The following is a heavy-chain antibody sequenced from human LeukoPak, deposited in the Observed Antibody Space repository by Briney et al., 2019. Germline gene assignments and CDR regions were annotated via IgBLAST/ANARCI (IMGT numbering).Heavy chain of an antibody. CDR3: VVSPNQDFYDY. CDR2: ISDIGRT. CDR1: GVSITSHY. V-gene: IGHV4-4*09. Sequence: SETLSLTCSVSGVSITSHYLNWIRQPPGRGLEWIGYISDIGRTNYNPSLKSRVTMSVDTSSGQFSLRLNSATAADTAVYYCVVSPNQDFYDYWGQGPLVTVSS. J-gene: IGHJ4*02.